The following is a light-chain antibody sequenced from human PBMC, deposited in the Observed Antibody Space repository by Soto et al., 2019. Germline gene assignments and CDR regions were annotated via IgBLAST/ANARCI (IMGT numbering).Light chain of an antibody. J-gene: IGKJ4*01. CDR1: QSVSSRY. CDR3: QHYDNSPLLLT. Sequence: EIVLTQSPGTLSLSAGERATLSCRTSQSVSSRYLAWYRQKPGQAPRLLIYGASSRATGVPDRFIGSGSWTDFTLTISRLEPEEFAVYYCQHYDNSPLLLTLGGGTKVDIK. V-gene: IGKV3-20*01. CDR2: GAS.